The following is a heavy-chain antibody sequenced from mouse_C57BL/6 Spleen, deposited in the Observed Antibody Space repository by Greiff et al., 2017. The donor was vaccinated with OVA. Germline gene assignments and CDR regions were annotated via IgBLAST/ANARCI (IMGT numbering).Heavy chain of an antibody. CDR2: IDPSDSYT. CDR3: ARGEGLRRYGDV. Sequence: QVQLQQPGAELVMPGASVKLSCKASGYTFTSYWMHWVKQRPGQGLEWIGEIDPSDSYTNYNQKFKGKSTLTVDKSSSTAYMQLSSLTSEDSAGYYCARGEGLRRYGDVWGTGTTVTVSS. V-gene: IGHV1-69*01. J-gene: IGHJ1*03. D-gene: IGHD2-4*01. CDR1: GYTFTSYW.